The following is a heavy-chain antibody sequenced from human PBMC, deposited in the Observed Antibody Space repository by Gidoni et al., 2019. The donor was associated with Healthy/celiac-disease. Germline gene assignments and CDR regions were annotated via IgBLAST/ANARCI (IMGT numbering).Heavy chain of an antibody. D-gene: IGHD4-4*01. CDR1: GGPFSSYA. CDR3: ARDYYDYSNYVLDY. CDR2: IIPIFGTA. Sequence: HVQLVQSGAEVKKPGSSVKVSCKASGGPFSSYAISWVRQAPGQGREWMAGIIPIFGTANYAQKFQGRVTITADESTSTAYMERSSLRSEDTAVYYCARDYYDYSNYVLDYWGQGTLVTVSS. V-gene: IGHV1-69*01. J-gene: IGHJ4*02.